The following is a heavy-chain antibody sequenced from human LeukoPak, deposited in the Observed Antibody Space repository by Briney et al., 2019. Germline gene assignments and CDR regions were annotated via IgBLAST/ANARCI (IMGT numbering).Heavy chain of an antibody. Sequence: SETLSLTCTVSGGSISSTNYFWGWIRQPPGKGLEWIGEINHRGSTNYNPSLKSRVTISVDTSKNQFSLKLSSVTAADTAVYYCGRSLPPAARPYYFDYWGQGTLVTVSS. J-gene: IGHJ4*02. V-gene: IGHV4-39*07. D-gene: IGHD6-6*01. CDR2: INHRGST. CDR3: GRSLPPAARPYYFDY. CDR1: GGSISSTNYF.